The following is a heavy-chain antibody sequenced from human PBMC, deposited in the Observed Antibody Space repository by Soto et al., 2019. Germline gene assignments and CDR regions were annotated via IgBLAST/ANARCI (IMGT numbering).Heavy chain of an antibody. V-gene: IGHV1-24*01. CDR1: GYTLTKLA. D-gene: IGHD1-26*01. Sequence: GASVKLSCKVCGYTLTKLAMHWVRQAPGKGLEWMGGFDHEDGETLYAQKFQGRVTMTEDTSTDTAYMELSSLRSEDTAVYYCAKDEVGAVYYYYYGMDVWGQGTTVTVSS. CDR2: FDHEDGET. CDR3: AKDEVGAVYYYYYGMDV. J-gene: IGHJ6*02.